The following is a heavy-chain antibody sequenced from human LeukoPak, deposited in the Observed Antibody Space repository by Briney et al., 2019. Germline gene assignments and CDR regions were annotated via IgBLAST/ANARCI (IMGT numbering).Heavy chain of an antibody. V-gene: IGHV4-59*01. CDR1: GGSISTYY. Sequence: SETLSLTCTVSGGSISTYYWSWIRQSAGKGLEWIGYIYYSGSTNYNPSLKSRVTISVDTSKNQFSLKLSSVTAADTAVYYCARVGTTVESYYGMDVWGQGTTVTVSS. J-gene: IGHJ6*02. CDR3: ARVGTTVESYYGMDV. D-gene: IGHD4-17*01. CDR2: IYYSGST.